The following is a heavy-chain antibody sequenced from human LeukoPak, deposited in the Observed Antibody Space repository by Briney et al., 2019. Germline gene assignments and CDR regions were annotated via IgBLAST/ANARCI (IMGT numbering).Heavy chain of an antibody. CDR2: ISGGGGST. J-gene: IGHJ3*02. D-gene: IGHD5-12*01. Sequence: PGGSLRLSCATSGFTFSNYAMTWVRQAPGKGLEWVSAISGGGGSTYYADSVKGRFAISRDNSKNTLYPQVSILGVEDTAVYYCARDQGTGYDFDAFDIWGHGTMVTVSS. CDR3: ARDQGTGYDFDAFDI. V-gene: IGHV3-23*01. CDR1: GFTFSNYA.